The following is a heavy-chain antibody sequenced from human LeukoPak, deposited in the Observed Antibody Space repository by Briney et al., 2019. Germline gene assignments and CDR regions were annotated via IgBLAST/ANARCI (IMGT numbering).Heavy chain of an antibody. CDR2: ISSNGGST. V-gene: IGHV3-64*01. Sequence: PGGSLRLSCAASGFTFSSYAMHWVRQAPGKGLEYVSAISSNGGSTYYANSVKGRFTISRDNSKNTLYLQMGSLRAEDMAVYYCARTAASIPLYYFDYWGQGTLVTVSS. J-gene: IGHJ4*02. D-gene: IGHD5-18*01. CDR1: GFTFSSYA. CDR3: ARTAASIPLYYFDY.